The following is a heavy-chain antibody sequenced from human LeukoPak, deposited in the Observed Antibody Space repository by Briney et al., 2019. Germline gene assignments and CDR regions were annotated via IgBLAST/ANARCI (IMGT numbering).Heavy chain of an antibody. V-gene: IGHV3-30-3*01. CDR2: ISYDGSNK. J-gene: IGHJ4*02. CDR1: GFTFSSYA. D-gene: IGHD3-22*01. Sequence: PGGSLRLSCAASGFTFSSYAMHWVRQAPGKGLEWVAVISYDGSNKYYADSVKGRFTISRDNSKNTLYLQMNSLRAEDTAVYYCARSTVVYYDSSGYPLGYFDYWGQGTLVTVSS. CDR3: ARSTVVYYDSSGYPLGYFDY.